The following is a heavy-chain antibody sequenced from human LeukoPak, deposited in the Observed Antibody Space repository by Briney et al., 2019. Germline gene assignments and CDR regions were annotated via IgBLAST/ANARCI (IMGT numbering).Heavy chain of an antibody. V-gene: IGHV3-21*01. J-gene: IGHJ4*02. CDR2: ISSSSSYI. D-gene: IGHD6-13*01. CDR1: GFTFSSYS. CDR3: ATRGLAAAEVASDY. Sequence: GGSLXLSCAASGFTFSSYSMNWVRQAPGKGXEWXSSISSSSSYIYYADSVKGRFTISRDNAKNSLYLQMNRLRAEDTAVYYCATRGLAAAEVASDYWGQGTLVTVSS.